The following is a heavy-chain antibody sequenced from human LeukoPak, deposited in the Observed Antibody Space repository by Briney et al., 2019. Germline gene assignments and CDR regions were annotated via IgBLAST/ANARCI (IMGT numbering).Heavy chain of an antibody. Sequence: GGSLRLSCAASGFTFSNAWMSWVRQAPGMGLEWVGRSRNKANSYTTEYAASVKGRFTISRDDSKNSLYLQLNSLRAEDTAVYYCASVVPAAMPGPRPSYLFDYWGQGTLVTVSS. V-gene: IGHV3-72*01. D-gene: IGHD2-2*01. J-gene: IGHJ4*02. CDR2: SRNKANSYTT. CDR1: GFTFSNAW. CDR3: ASVVPAAMPGPRPSYLFDY.